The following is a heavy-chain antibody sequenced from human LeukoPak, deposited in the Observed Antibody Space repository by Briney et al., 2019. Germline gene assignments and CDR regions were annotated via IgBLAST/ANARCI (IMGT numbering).Heavy chain of an antibody. CDR2: ISGSGGST. CDR1: GFTFSSYA. CDR3: AKDLGYYDFWSGYYAGPREEVDDY. J-gene: IGHJ4*02. D-gene: IGHD3-3*01. V-gene: IGHV3-23*01. Sequence: PGGSLRLSCAASGFTFSSYAMSWVRQAPGKGLEWVSAISGSGGSTYYADSVKGRFTISRDNSKNTLYLQMNSLRAEDTAVYYCAKDLGYYDFWSGYYAGPREEVDDYWGQGTLVTVSS.